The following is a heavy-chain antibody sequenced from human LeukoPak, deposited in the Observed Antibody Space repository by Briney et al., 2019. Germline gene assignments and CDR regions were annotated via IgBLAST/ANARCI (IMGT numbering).Heavy chain of an antibody. J-gene: IGHJ4*02. D-gene: IGHD2/OR15-2a*01. Sequence: PGRSLRLSCAASGITFNNYGMHCVRQAPGKGLEWVAVIFYDGSTKHYADSVKGRFTISRDNSKNTLYLEMNSLRAEDTAVYYCAKDQAYYFSFADYWGQGTRVTVSS. CDR1: GITFNNYG. CDR3: AKDQAYYFSFADY. V-gene: IGHV3-33*06. CDR2: IFYDGSTK.